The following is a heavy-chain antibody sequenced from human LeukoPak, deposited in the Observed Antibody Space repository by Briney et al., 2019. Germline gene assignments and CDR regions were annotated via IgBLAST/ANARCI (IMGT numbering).Heavy chain of an antibody. Sequence: ASVKVSCKASAYTFTSYDINWVRQATGQGLEWMGWMNPNSGNTGYAQKFQGRVTMTRNTSISTAYMELSSLRSEDTAVYYCARASCGGDCYSDWYFDLWGRGTLVTVSS. CDR2: MNPNSGNT. CDR1: AYTFTSYD. V-gene: IGHV1-8*01. CDR3: ARASCGGDCYSDWYFDL. D-gene: IGHD2-21*02. J-gene: IGHJ2*01.